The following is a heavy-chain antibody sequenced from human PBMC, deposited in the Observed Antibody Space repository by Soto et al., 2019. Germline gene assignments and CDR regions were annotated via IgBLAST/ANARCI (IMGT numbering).Heavy chain of an antibody. D-gene: IGHD3-22*01. V-gene: IGHV1-2*02. CDR3: GIYYYYSSAYWIPDD. CDR2: INPNSGGT. CDR1: GYTLRGYY. Sequence: ASVKVSCKASGYTLRGYYMHWMRQAPGQGLEWMGWINPNSGGTKYAEKFRARVSMTGDTSTHTAYLELSGLSSDDTAVYFCGIYYYYSSAYWIPDDWGQGTPVTVSS. J-gene: IGHJ4*02.